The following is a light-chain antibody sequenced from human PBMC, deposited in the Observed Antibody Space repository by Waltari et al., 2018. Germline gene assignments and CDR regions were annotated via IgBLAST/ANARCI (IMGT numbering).Light chain of an antibody. CDR3: QSAHSGSTHLL. J-gene: IGLJ2*01. Sequence: SYELTQPPSVSVSPGQTARIPCSGDVLPQQYAYWYQQKPGQAPVLIISKDTERASGIPERFSGSTSGTTVTLTISGAQADDEADYYCQSAHSGSTHLLFGGGTKLTVL. V-gene: IGLV3-25*03. CDR1: VLPQQY. CDR2: KDT.